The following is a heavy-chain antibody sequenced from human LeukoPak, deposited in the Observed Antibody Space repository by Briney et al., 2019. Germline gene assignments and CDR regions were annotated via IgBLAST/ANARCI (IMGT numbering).Heavy chain of an antibody. D-gene: IGHD6-13*01. CDR3: TRGPPYPISPWYEHQ. Sequence: SETLSLTCILSGGSVTSYYWGWIRQPPGKGLGWIGYMYYLERTHCSTSLKSRATLSVETSKNQSSLNLTSVAAAATARYYCTRGPPYPISPWYEHQWGRGTLHSV. V-gene: IGHV4-59*02. CDR2: MYYLERT. J-gene: IGHJ4*02. CDR1: GGSVTSYY.